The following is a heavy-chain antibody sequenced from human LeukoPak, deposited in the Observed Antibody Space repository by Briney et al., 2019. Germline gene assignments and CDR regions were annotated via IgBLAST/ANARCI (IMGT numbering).Heavy chain of an antibody. CDR3: AKDGGSGSFRYFRQ. CDR2: IHYTGLKA. J-gene: IGHJ1*01. CDR1: GSTFSSYG. D-gene: IGHD2-15*01. V-gene: IGHV3-30*02. Sequence: GGSQRLSCAASGSTFSSYGMHWVRQAPDKGLEWVAFIHYTGLKANYADSVNGRFTISRDNSQNTVYLQMNNLRGEDTAVYYCAKDGGSGSFRYFRQWGQGTLVIVSS.